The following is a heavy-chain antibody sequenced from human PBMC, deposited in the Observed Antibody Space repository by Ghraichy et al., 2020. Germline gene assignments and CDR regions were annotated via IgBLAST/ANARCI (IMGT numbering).Heavy chain of an antibody. V-gene: IGHV1-2*06. Sequence: ASVKVSCKASGYTFTGYYMHWVRQAPGQGLEWMGRINPNSGGTNYAQKFQGRVTMTRDTSISTAYMELSRLRSDDTAVYYCARQVQGEGYFDYWGQGTLVTVSS. D-gene: IGHD3-10*01. CDR3: ARQVQGEGYFDY. CDR2: INPNSGGT. J-gene: IGHJ4*02. CDR1: GYTFTGYY.